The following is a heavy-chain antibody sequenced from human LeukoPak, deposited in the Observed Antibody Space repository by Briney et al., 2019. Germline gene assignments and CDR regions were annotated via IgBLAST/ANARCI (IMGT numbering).Heavy chain of an antibody. V-gene: IGHV3-21*01. CDR1: GFTFSSYS. Sequence: GGSLRLSCAASGFTFSSYSMNWVRQAPGKGLEWVSSISSSSSYIYYADSVKGRFTISRDDAKNSLYLQMNSLRAEDTAVYYCAKGGIYGSGSYQSHWGQGTLVTVSS. D-gene: IGHD3-10*01. CDR3: AKGGIYGSGSYQSH. J-gene: IGHJ4*02. CDR2: ISSSSSYI.